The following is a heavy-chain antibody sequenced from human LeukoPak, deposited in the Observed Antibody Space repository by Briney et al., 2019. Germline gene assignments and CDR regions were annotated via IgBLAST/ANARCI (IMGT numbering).Heavy chain of an antibody. CDR1: GYTFTSYD. Sequence: GASVKVSCKASGYTFTSYDINWLRQATGQGLEWMGWMNPNSGNTGYAQKFQGRVTMTRNSSISTAYMELSSLRSEDTAVYYCARARITIFGVAPRSIDYWGQGTLVTVSS. CDR3: ARARITIFGVAPRSIDY. D-gene: IGHD3-3*01. V-gene: IGHV1-8*01. CDR2: MNPNSGNT. J-gene: IGHJ4*02.